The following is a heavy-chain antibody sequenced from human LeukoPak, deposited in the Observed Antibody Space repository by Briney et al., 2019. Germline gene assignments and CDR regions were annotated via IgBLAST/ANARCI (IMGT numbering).Heavy chain of an antibody. J-gene: IGHJ6*02. CDR2: ISAYDGNT. D-gene: IGHD1-7*01. CDR1: GYIFTSYG. Sequence: GASVKVSCKASGYIFTSYGISWVRQAPGQGLEWMGRISAYDGNTNYAQKLQGRVTMTTDTSTSTAYMELRSLGSDDTAVYYCARDRPGTIGWSMDVWGQGTTVTVSS. V-gene: IGHV1-18*01. CDR3: ARDRPGTIGWSMDV.